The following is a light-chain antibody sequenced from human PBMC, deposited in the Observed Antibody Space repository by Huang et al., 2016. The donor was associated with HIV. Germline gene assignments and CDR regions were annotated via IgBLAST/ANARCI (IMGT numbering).Light chain of an antibody. CDR3: QQYYSTPYT. Sequence: DIVMTQSPDSLAVSLGDRVTINCPSSQGLLYKSNNKNSLALFQQKPGQPPALLIYWASTRVSGVPDRFIGSVSGTDFTLTISSLQAEDVALYHCQQYYSTPYTFGQGTTLEIK. J-gene: IGKJ2*01. CDR2: WAS. V-gene: IGKV4-1*01. CDR1: QGLLYKSNNKNS.